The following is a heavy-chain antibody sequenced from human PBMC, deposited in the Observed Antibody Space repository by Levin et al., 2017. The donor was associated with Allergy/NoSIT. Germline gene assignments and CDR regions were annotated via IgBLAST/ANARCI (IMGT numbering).Heavy chain of an antibody. CDR1: GGSISSGGYS. Sequence: PSETLSLTFAVSGGSISSGGYSWSWIRQPPGTGLEWIGNIYLSGSTYYNPSLKSRVTISVDRSKNQFSLNLSSVTAADTAVYYCARVAGYSYGYYFDYWGQGTLVTVSS. V-gene: IGHV4-30-2*01. CDR2: IYLSGST. J-gene: IGHJ4*02. CDR3: ARVAGYSYGYYFDY. D-gene: IGHD5-18*01.